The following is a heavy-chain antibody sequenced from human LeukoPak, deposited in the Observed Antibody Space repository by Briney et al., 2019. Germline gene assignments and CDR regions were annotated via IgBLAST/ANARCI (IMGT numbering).Heavy chain of an antibody. CDR1: GYSISSGYY. CDR3: ARCVEYSSGWGRIYYYYYYMDV. J-gene: IGHJ6*03. V-gene: IGHV4-38-2*02. CDR2: IYHSGST. D-gene: IGHD6-19*01. Sequence: SETLSLTCTVSGYSISSGYYWGWIRQPPGKGLEWIGSIYHSGSTYYNPSLKSRVTISVDTSKNQFSLKLSSVTAADTAVYYCARCVEYSSGWGRIYYYYYYMDVWGKGTTVTVSS.